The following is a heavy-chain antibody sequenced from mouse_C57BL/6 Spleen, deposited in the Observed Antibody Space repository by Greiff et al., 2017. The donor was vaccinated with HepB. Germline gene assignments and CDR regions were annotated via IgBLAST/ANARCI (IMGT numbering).Heavy chain of an antibody. CDR1: GYTFTDYN. Sequence: DVQLQESGPELVKPGASVKIPCKASGYTFTDYNMDWVKQSHGKSLEWIGDINPYNGGTNYNQKFKGKATLTVDKSSSTAYMELRSLTSEDTAVYYCARGEVTSGFDYWGQGTTLTVSS. D-gene: IGHD2-2*01. V-gene: IGHV1-18*01. CDR3: ARGEVTSGFDY. CDR2: INPYNGGT. J-gene: IGHJ2*01.